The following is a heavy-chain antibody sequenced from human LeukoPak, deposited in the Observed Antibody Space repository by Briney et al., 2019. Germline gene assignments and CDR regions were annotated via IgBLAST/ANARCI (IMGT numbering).Heavy chain of an antibody. CDR1: GGSFSGYY. D-gene: IGHD4-17*01. V-gene: IGHV4-34*01. CDR2: INHSGST. J-gene: IGHJ4*02. Sequence: PSETLSLTCAVYGGSFSGYYWSWIRQPPGKGLEWIGEINHSGSTNYNPSLKSRVTISVDTSKNQFSLELSSVTAADTAVYYCAREVYGDYIEHFDYWGQGTLVTVSS. CDR3: AREVYGDYIEHFDY.